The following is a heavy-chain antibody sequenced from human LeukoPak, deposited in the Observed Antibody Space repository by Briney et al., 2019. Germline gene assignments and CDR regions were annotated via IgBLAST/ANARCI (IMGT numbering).Heavy chain of an antibody. CDR1: GFTFSSLA. Sequence: GGSLRLSCAASGFTFSSLAMSWVRQAPGKGLEWVSALSGSGVSTYYADSVRGRFTISRDNSKNTLYLHMNSLRAEDTAVYYCAKDSVNFGVVRSPNWFDPRGQGTLVTVSS. J-gene: IGHJ5*02. CDR2: LSGSGVST. CDR3: AKDSVNFGVVRSPNWFDP. V-gene: IGHV3-23*01. D-gene: IGHD3-3*01.